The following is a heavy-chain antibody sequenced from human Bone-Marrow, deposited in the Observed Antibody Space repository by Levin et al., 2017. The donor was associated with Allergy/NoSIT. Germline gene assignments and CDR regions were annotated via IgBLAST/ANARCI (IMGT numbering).Heavy chain of an antibody. D-gene: IGHD2-2*01. J-gene: IGHJ6*02. V-gene: IGHV3-7*01. CDR2: IKQDGSEK. CDR3: ARVPAQTCISTSCYRSGFGYYYGMDV. CDR1: GFTFSSYW. Sequence: GESLKISCAASGFTFSSYWMSWVRQAPGKGLEWVANIKQDGSEKYYVDSVKGRFTISRDNAKNSLYLQMNSLRAEDTAVYYCARVPAQTCISTSCYRSGFGYYYGMDVWGQGTTVTVSS.